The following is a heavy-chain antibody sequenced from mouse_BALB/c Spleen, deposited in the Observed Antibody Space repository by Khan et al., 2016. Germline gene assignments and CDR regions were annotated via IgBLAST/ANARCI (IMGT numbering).Heavy chain of an antibody. V-gene: IGHV9-3-1*01. CDR1: GYTFTNFG. J-gene: IGHJ3*01. D-gene: IGHD4-1*01. CDR3: AKLTGNAWFAY. Sequence: QIQLVQSGPELKKPGETVKISCKASGYTFTNFGMNWVKQAPGKGLKWMGWINTYTGEPTYADDFKGRFAFSLETSASTAYLQISNLKNEDSATYCCAKLTGNAWFAYWGQGTLVTVSA. CDR2: INTYTGEP.